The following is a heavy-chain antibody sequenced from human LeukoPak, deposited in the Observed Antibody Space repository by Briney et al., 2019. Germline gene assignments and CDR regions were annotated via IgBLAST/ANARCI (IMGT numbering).Heavy chain of an antibody. J-gene: IGHJ4*02. Sequence: GGSLRLSCAASGFTFSSYWMHWVRQAPGKGLVWVSRINSDGSSTSYADPVKGRFTISRDNAKNTLYLQMNSLRAEDTAVYYCARVGTGTAMAWPFDYWGQGTLVTVSS. CDR2: INSDGSST. CDR3: ARVGTGTAMAWPFDY. D-gene: IGHD5-18*01. V-gene: IGHV3-74*01. CDR1: GFTFSSYW.